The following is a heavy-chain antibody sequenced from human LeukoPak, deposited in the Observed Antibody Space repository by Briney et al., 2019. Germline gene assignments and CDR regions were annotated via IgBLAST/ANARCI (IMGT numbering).Heavy chain of an antibody. V-gene: IGHV3-23*01. CDR2: ISGSGGST. CDR3: AKSGAFGDLAHYFDY. CDR1: GFTFISYA. D-gene: IGHD3-10*01. Sequence: PGGSLRLSCAASGFTFISYAMSWVRQAPGKGLEWVSAISGSGGSTYYADSVKGRFTISRDNSKNTLYLQMNSLRAEDTAVYYCAKSGAFGDLAHYFDYWGQGTLVTVSS. J-gene: IGHJ4*02.